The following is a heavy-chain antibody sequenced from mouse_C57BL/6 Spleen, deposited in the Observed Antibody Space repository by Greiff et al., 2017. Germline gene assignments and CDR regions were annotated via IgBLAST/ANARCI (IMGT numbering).Heavy chain of an antibody. Sequence: VQLQQPGAELVMPGASVKLSCKASGYTFTSYWMHWVKQRPGQGLEWIGEIDPSDSYTNYNQKFKGKSTLTVDKSSSTAYMQLSSLTSEDSAVYYCARGSNSHYFDYWGQGTTLTVSS. CDR3: ARGSNSHYFDY. J-gene: IGHJ2*01. CDR1: GYTFTSYW. D-gene: IGHD2-5*01. CDR2: IDPSDSYT. V-gene: IGHV1-69*01.